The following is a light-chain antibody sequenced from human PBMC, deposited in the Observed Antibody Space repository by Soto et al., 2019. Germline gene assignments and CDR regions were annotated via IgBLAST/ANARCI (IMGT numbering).Light chain of an antibody. CDR1: QSVSANF. V-gene: IGKV3-20*01. J-gene: IGKJ2*02. Sequence: EIVLTHSPGTLSLSPGETAALSCRASQSVSANFLAWYQQKPGQAPRLLISGASSRATGIPDRFSGSGSGTDFTLTISRLETEDFAVYYCQHFSSAPCTFGQGTKLEIK. CDR3: QHFSSAPCT. CDR2: GAS.